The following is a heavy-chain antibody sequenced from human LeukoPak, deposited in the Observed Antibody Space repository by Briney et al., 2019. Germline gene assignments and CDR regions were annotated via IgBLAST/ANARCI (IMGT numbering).Heavy chain of an antibody. J-gene: IGHJ5*02. CDR3: ARVEILGYCSSPSCYAVFAP. CDR2: IRYDGSNK. V-gene: IGHV3-30*02. Sequence: GGSLRLSCAASGFTFSSYGMHWVRQAPGKGLEWVAFIRYDGSNKYYADSVKGRFTISRDNAKNSLYLQMNSLRVEDTAVYYCARVEILGYCSSPSCYAVFAPWGQGTLVTVSS. CDR1: GFTFSSYG. D-gene: IGHD2-2*01.